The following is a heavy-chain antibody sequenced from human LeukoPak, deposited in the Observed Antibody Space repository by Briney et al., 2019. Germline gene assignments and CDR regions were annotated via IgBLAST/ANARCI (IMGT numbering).Heavy chain of an antibody. Sequence: GGSLRLSCAASGFTFSSYDMTWVRQAPGRGLEWVSSIRPSGDNTYYGDSVKGRFTISRDNSKNTLYLHMNSLRAEDTAVYYCAKSQKPPGLLWFGELLDYWGQGTLVTVSS. CDR1: GFTFSSYD. V-gene: IGHV3-23*01. CDR2: IRPSGDNT. CDR3: AKSQKPPGLLWFGELLDY. J-gene: IGHJ4*02. D-gene: IGHD3-10*01.